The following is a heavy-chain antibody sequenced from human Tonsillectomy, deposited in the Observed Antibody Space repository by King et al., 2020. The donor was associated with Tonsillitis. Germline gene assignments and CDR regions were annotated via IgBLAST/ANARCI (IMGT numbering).Heavy chain of an antibody. V-gene: IGHV1-2*02. J-gene: IGHJ4*02. D-gene: IGHD3-16*02. CDR3: ARDRLMHDNSWGSYRWDYFDY. CDR2: INPHTGGT. CDR1: GYTLTGHY. Sequence: QLVQSGAEMKKPGASVKVSCKASGYTLTGHYLHWVRQAPGQGLEWMGWINPHTGGTYYSENLKGRVTIARDTSISTVYMELNSLKSDDTAVYYCARDRLMHDNSWGSYRWDYFDYWGQGTLVTVSS.